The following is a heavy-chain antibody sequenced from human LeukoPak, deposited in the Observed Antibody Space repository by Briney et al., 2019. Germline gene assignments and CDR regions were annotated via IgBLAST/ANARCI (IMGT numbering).Heavy chain of an antibody. V-gene: IGHV3-74*01. CDR3: AKGPQEWSLDYFDY. CDR2: ISFDGST. Sequence: GGSLRLSCAASGFTFSDYWMHWVRQAPGKGLVWVSCISFDGSTTYADSVKGRFTISRDNSKNTLYLQMNSLRAEDTAVYYCAKGPQEWSLDYFDYWGQGTLVTVSS. D-gene: IGHD3-3*01. CDR1: GFTFSDYW. J-gene: IGHJ4*02.